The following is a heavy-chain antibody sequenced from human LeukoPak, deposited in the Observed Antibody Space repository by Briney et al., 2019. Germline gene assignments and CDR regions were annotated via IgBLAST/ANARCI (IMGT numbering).Heavy chain of an antibody. CDR2: IYSGGST. CDR1: GFTVSNNY. Sequence: GGSLRLSCAASGFTVSNNYMNWVRQAPGKGLEWVSLIYSGGSTHYADSVKGRFTISRDNSKNTLYLQMNSLRAEDTAVYYCARVGPWGQWLAAFDYWGQGTLVTVSS. V-gene: IGHV3-66*02. J-gene: IGHJ4*02. D-gene: IGHD6-19*01. CDR3: ARVGPWGQWLAAFDY.